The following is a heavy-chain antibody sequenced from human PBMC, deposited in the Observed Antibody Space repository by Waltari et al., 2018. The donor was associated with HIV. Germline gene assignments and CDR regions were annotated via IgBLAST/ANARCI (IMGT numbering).Heavy chain of an antibody. J-gene: IGHJ4*02. CDR2: MYNSGTT. CDR1: GGSITRNDFY. D-gene: IGHD2-2*01. V-gene: IGHV4-39*01. CDR3: ARRGDGFNQHARLDH. Sequence: QLHLQESGPGLVKPSETLALTCTVSGGSITRNDFYWAWVRQPPGKGLEWIGLMYNSGTTDYNPSRKRRVSMSRDTSKNRFSLRLHSVTAADTAIYYCARRGDGFNQHARLDHWGPGTLVTVSS.